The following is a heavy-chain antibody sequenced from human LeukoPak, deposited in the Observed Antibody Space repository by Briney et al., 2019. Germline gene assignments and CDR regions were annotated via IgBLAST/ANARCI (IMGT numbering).Heavy chain of an antibody. D-gene: IGHD4-17*01. V-gene: IGHV4-30-2*01. CDR1: GGSISSGGYY. CDR3: ARATRGLYYFDY. Sequence: SETLSLTCTVSGGSISSGGYYWSWIRQPPGKGLEWIGYIYHSGSTYYNPSLKSRVTISVDRSKNQFSLKLSSVTAADTAVYYCARATRGLYYFDYWGQGTLVTVSS. CDR2: IYHSGST. J-gene: IGHJ4*02.